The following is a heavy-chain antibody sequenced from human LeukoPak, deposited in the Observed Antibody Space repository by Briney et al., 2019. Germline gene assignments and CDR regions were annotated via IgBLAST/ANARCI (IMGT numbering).Heavy chain of an antibody. Sequence: AGGSLRLSCAACGFAFSTYTMNWARQAPGKGLEWVASINSGGTTTHYAFSVKGRFTISRDNAQNVLYLQMNGLRGDDAAVYYCLRGDSRDFWGQGTLVTVSS. V-gene: IGHV3-21*06. CDR3: LRGDSRDF. CDR2: INSGGTTT. CDR1: GFAFSTYT. D-gene: IGHD3-22*01. J-gene: IGHJ4*02.